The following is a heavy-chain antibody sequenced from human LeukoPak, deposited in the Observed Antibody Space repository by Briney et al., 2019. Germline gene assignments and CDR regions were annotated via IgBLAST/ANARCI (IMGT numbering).Heavy chain of an antibody. J-gene: IGHJ4*02. V-gene: IGHV4-34*01. CDR2: INHSGST. CDR3: ARPSYYYGSGSYYKGRYYFDY. D-gene: IGHD3-10*01. Sequence: SETLSLTCAVYGGSFSGYYWSWIHQPPGKGLEWIGEINHSGSTNYNPSLKSRVTISVDTSKNQFSLKLSSVTAADTAVYYCARPSYYYGSGSYYKGRYYFDYWGQGTLVTVSS. CDR1: GGSFSGYY.